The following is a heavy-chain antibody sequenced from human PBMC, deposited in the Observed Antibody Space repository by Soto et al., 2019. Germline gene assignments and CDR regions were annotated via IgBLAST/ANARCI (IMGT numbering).Heavy chain of an antibody. Sequence: GSVKVSCKASGYTFTSYGISWVRQAPGQGLEGMGWISAYNGNTNYAQKLQGRVAITTDTSTSTAYIELRSLRTDDTAVYYCARDGRGYYYTGSGYYGRADYWGQGTLVTVSS. J-gene: IGHJ4*02. CDR2: ISAYNGNT. V-gene: IGHV1-18*01. CDR1: GYTFTSYG. D-gene: IGHD3-22*01. CDR3: ARDGRGYYYTGSGYYGRADY.